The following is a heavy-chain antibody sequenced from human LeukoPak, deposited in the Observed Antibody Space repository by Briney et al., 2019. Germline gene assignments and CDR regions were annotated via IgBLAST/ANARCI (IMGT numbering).Heavy chain of an antibody. V-gene: IGHV3-33*08. CDR1: GFTFSSYG. CDR3: ARPTTTSLLLWFGEEGFDY. J-gene: IGHJ4*02. D-gene: IGHD3-10*01. CDR2: IWYDGSNK. Sequence: GGPLRLFCAAPGFTFSSYGMHWVRQAPGKGLEWVAVIWYDGSNKYYADSVKGRFTISRDNSKNTLYLQMNSLRAEDTAVYYCARPTTTSLLLWFGEEGFDYWGQGTLVTVSS.